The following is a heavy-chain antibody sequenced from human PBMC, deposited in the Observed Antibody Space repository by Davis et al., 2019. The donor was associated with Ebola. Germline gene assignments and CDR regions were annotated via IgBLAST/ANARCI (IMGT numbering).Heavy chain of an antibody. D-gene: IGHD6-19*01. CDR1: GDSVSSGG. CDR2: TYYSSKWYH. J-gene: IGHJ6*02. V-gene: IGHV6-1*01. CDR3: ARGWFRSGMDV. Sequence: HSQTLSLTCAISGDSVSSGGWNWIRQSPSRGLEWLGRTYYSSKWYHDYAVSLKSRITINPDTSKNQFSLLLNSVTPEDTAIYYCARGWFRSGMDVWGQGTTITVSS.